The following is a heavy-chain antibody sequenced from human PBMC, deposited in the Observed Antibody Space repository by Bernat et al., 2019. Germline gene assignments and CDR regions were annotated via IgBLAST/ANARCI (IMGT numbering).Heavy chain of an antibody. J-gene: IGHJ6*02. CDR2: ISAYNGNT. V-gene: IGHV1-18*04. CDR1: GYTFTSYG. D-gene: IGHD1-14*01. Sequence: QVQLVQSGAEVKKPGASVKVSCKASGYTFTSYGISWVRQAPGQGLEWMGWISAYNGNTNYAQKLQGRVTMTTDTSTSTAYMELRSLKSDDTAVYYCARDKPRNYHDYYYDVMDVWGQGTTVTVSS. CDR3: ARDKPRNYHDYYYDVMDV.